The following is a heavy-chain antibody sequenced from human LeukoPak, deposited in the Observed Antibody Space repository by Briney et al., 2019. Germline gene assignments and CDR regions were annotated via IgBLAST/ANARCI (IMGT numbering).Heavy chain of an antibody. D-gene: IGHD6-19*01. Sequence: GGSLRLSCAASGFTFSTYAMSWVRQAPGKGLEWVSAISGSGGATYYADSVKGRFTISRDNSRDTLYLQMSSLRAEDTAVYYCARDRVSSGWSYYFDYWGQGTLVTVSS. CDR1: GFTFSTYA. J-gene: IGHJ4*02. CDR3: ARDRVSSGWSYYFDY. V-gene: IGHV3-23*01. CDR2: ISGSGGAT.